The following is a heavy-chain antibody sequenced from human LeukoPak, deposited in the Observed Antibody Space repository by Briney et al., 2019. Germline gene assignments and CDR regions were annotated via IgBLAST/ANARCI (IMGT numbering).Heavy chain of an antibody. J-gene: IGHJ4*02. D-gene: IGHD6-19*01. CDR3: ARHASVDGNWPRPLDY. CDR1: GGSISSSPYD. Sequence: PSETLSLACTVSGGSISSSPYDWGWIRQPPWKGLEGFGNIYYSGSTYYNASLKTRVTISVDTSKNQFSLKLTSVTAADTAVYYCARHASVDGNWPRPLDYWGQGSLVTVSS. CDR2: IYYSGST. V-gene: IGHV4-39*01.